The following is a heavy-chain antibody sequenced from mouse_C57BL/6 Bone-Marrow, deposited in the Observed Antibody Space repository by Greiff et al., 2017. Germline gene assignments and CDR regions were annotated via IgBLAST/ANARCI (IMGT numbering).Heavy chain of an antibody. CDR3: ANLLAY. Sequence: VQLQQPGAELVMPGASVKLSCKASGYTFTSYWMHCVKQRPGQGLEWIGEIDPSDSYTNYNQKFKGKSTLTVDKSSSTAYMQLSSLTSEDSAVYYCANLLAYWGQGTLVTVSA. CDR1: GYTFTSYW. CDR2: IDPSDSYT. J-gene: IGHJ3*01. V-gene: IGHV1-69*01.